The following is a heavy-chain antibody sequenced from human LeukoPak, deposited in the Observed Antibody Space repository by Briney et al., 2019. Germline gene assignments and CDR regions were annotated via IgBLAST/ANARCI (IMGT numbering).Heavy chain of an antibody. CDR2: IYTSGST. CDR3: AKGPGYSYGYDYYYHGMDV. Sequence: SETLSLTCTVSGGSISSGSYYWSWIRQPAGKGLEWIGRIYTSGSTNYNPSLKSRVTISVDTSKNQFSLKLSSVTAADTAVYYCAKGPGYSYGYDYYYHGMDVWGQGTTVTVSS. CDR1: GGSISSGSYY. V-gene: IGHV4-61*02. D-gene: IGHD5-18*01. J-gene: IGHJ6*02.